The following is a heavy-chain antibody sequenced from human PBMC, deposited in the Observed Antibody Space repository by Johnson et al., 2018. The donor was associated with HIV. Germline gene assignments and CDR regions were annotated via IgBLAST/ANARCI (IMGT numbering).Heavy chain of an antibody. CDR2: IWYDGSNK. V-gene: IGHV3-33*06. D-gene: IGHD1-14*01. CDR1: GFTFSSYG. CDR3: AKEGRYGAFPLWFDI. Sequence: QVQLVESGGGVVQPGRSLRLSCAASGFTFSSYGMHWVRQAPGKGLEWVAVIWYDGSNKYYADSVQGRFTISRDNSKNTLYLQMNSLRAEDTAVYYCAKEGRYGAFPLWFDIWGQGTMVTVSS. J-gene: IGHJ3*02.